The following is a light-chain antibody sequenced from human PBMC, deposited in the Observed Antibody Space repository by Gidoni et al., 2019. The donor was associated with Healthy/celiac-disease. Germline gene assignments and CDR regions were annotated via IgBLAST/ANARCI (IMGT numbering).Light chain of an antibody. CDR2: AAY. J-gene: IGKJ4*02. V-gene: IGKV1-39*01. CDR3: QQSYSTPLT. CDR1: QSISSY. Sequence: DIQIPQSPSSLSASVGDRVTITFRASQSISSYLNWYQQKPGKAPKLLIYAAYSMQSGVPSRFSGSGSGTDFTLTISSLQPEDFATYYCQQSYSTPLTFGGGTKVEIK.